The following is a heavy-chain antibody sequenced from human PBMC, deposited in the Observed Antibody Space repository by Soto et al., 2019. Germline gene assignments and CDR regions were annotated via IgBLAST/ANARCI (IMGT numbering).Heavy chain of an antibody. CDR3: ASAYDSSGSPYYYYGMDV. J-gene: IGHJ6*02. V-gene: IGHV1-69*13. D-gene: IGHD3-22*01. Sequence: GASVKVSCKASGCTFSSYAISWVRQAPGQGLEWMGGIIPIFGTANYAQKFQGRVTITADESTSTAYMELSSLRSEDTAVYYCASAYDSSGSPYYYYGMDVWGQGTTVTVSS. CDR1: GCTFSSYA. CDR2: IIPIFGTA.